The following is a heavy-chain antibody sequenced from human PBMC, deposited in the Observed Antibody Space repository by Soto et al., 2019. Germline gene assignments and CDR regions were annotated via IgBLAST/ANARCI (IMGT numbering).Heavy chain of an antibody. J-gene: IGHJ3*02. CDR1: GFTFSTSA. Sequence: GGSLRLSCAASGFTFSTSALNWVRQASGKGLEWVGHIKNKADNWTTAYGAPVKGRFTISRDDSKNTLYLQMNSLKTEDTAVYYCTTSPGLPRPENCGGDCYQLLGDAFDIWGQGTMVTVSS. D-gene: IGHD2-21*02. CDR3: TTSPGLPRPENCGGDCYQLLGDAFDI. CDR2: IKNKADNWTT. V-gene: IGHV3-15*01.